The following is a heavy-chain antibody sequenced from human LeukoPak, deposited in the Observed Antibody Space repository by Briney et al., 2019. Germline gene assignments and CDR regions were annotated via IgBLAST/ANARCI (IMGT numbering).Heavy chain of an antibody. CDR3: ARSWTGTDAFDI. CDR2: IWYDGSNK. Sequence: GGSLRLSCAASGFTFSSYGMHWVRQAPGKGLEWVAVIWYDGSNKYYADSVKGRFTISRDNSKNTLYLQMNSLRAEDTAVYYCARSWTGTDAFDIWGQGTMVTVSS. CDR1: GFTFSSYG. D-gene: IGHD3/OR15-3a*01. V-gene: IGHV3-33*01. J-gene: IGHJ3*02.